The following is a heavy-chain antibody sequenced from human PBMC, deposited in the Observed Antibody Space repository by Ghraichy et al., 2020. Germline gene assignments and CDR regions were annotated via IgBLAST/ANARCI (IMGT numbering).Heavy chain of an antibody. D-gene: IGHD2-2*01. CDR2: VRNKANSYTT. CDR3: ARRGYCITTTCRGWDY. J-gene: IGHJ4*02. CDR1: GFTFRDSY. V-gene: IGHV3-72*01. Sequence: GGSLRLSCAASGFTFRDSYMDWVRQAPGKGLEWVGRVRNKANSYTTEYAASVEGKFTISRDDSKNSLHLQMNSLKTEDTGVYYCARRGYCITTTCRGWDYWGRGTRVSVSS.